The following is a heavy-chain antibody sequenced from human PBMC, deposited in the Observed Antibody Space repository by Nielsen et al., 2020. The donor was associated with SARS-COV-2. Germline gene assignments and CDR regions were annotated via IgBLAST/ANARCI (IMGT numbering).Heavy chain of an antibody. CDR1: GFTFSSYG. J-gene: IGHJ6*02. CDR3: AREDDSSGYTYGMDV. Sequence: GESLKISCAASGFTFSSYGMHWVRQAPGKGLEWVAFTSYDERNKYYVDSVKGRFTISRDDSKNTLFLQMDGLRVEDTAVYYCAREDDSSGYTYGMDVWGQGTTVTVSS. D-gene: IGHD3-22*01. CDR2: TSYDERNK. V-gene: IGHV3-30*03.